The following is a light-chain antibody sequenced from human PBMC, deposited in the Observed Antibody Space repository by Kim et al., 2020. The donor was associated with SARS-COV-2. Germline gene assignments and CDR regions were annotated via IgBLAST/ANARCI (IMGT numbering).Light chain of an antibody. Sequence: EVVMTQSPATLSVSPGERATLSCRASQSVSSNLVWYQQIPGQAPRLLIYVASTRATGIPARFSGSGSGTDFTLTISSLQSEDFAVYYCQQYNNWPRTFGQGTKVEIK. CDR1: QSVSSN. CDR2: VAS. CDR3: QQYNNWPRT. V-gene: IGKV3-15*01. J-gene: IGKJ1*01.